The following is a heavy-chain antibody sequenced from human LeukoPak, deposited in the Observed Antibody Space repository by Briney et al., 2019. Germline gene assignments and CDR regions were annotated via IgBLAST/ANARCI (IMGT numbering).Heavy chain of an antibody. V-gene: IGHV4-38-2*02. J-gene: IGHJ5*02. D-gene: IGHD3-22*01. CDR2: IYHSGST. CDR3: ARSRQIDSSGQNYNWFDP. Sequence: SETLSLTCTVSGYSISSGYYWGWIRQPPGKGLEWIGSIYHSGSTYYNPSLKSRVTISVDTSKNQFSLKLSSVTAADTAVYYCARSRQIDSSGQNYNWFDPWGQGTLVTVSS. CDR1: GYSISSGYY.